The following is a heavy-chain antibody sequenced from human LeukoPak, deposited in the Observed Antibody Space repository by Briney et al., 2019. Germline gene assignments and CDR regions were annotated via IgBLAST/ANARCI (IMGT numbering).Heavy chain of an antibody. J-gene: IGHJ5*02. D-gene: IGHD6-19*01. CDR1: GDSISSGDYY. V-gene: IGHV4-30-4*08. CDR2: IYYSGST. CDR3: ARVLRIAVAGTPPRFNWFDP. Sequence: SETLSLTCTVSGDSISSGDYYWSWIRQPPGKGLEWIGYIYYSGSTYYNPSLKSRVTISVDTSKNQFSLKLSSVTAADTAVYYCARVLRIAVAGTPPRFNWFDPWGQGTLVTVSS.